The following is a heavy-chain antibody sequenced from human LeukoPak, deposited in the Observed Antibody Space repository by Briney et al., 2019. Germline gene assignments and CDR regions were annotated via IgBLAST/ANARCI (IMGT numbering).Heavy chain of an antibody. D-gene: IGHD6-19*01. J-gene: IGHJ4*02. V-gene: IGHV3-33*07. CDR3: ARDSRGGWSGYFDY. CDR1: GFIFSNYG. CDR2: IWHDGSAE. Sequence: GRSLRLSSAASGFIFSNYGMYWVRQAPGEGLDWVADIWHDGSAEVYADSVKGRFSICRDDSKNTVYLQMNSLRAEDTALYYCARDSRGGWSGYFDYGGQGIVVTVSS.